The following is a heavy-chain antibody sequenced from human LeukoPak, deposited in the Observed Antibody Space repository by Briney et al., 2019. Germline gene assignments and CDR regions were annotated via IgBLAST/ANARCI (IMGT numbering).Heavy chain of an antibody. Sequence: PGRSLRLSCAASGFTFSSYWMHWVRQAPGKGLVWVSRINSDGSSTSYADSVKGGFTISRDNAKNTLYLQMNSLRAEDTAVYYCARDRYSSDLDYWGQGTLVTVSS. D-gene: IGHD6-19*01. CDR2: INSDGSST. J-gene: IGHJ4*02. CDR1: GFTFSSYW. V-gene: IGHV3-74*01. CDR3: ARDRYSSDLDY.